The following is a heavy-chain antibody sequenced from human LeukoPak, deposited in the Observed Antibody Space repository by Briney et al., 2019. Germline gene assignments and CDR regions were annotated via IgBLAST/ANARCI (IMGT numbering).Heavy chain of an antibody. J-gene: IGHJ4*02. V-gene: IGHV1-2*02. Sequence: RASVKVSCKASGYTFSDYYMHWVRQAPGQGLEWMGWMNPKTGGTNFAQRFQGRVTMTSDTSISTGYMELSRLRSDDTAVYYCARPPSVEDYWGQGTLVTVSS. CDR1: GYTFSDYY. D-gene: IGHD5/OR15-5a*01. CDR3: ARPPSVEDY. CDR2: MNPKTGGT.